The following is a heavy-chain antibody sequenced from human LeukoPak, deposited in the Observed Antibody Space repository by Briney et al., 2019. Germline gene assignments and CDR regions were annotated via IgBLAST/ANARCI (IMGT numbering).Heavy chain of an antibody. CDR2: ISYDGSKT. J-gene: IGHJ4*02. CDR1: GFTFNIYA. V-gene: IGHV3-30-3*01. CDR3: ARTMYITGSSDFDY. D-gene: IGHD1-26*01. Sequence: LGGSLRLSCAASGFTFNIYAMHWVRQAPGKGLEWVAVISYDGSKTYYADSVKGRFTISRDNSKNTLHLQMNSLRAEDTALYYCARTMYITGSSDFDYWGQGTLVTVSS.